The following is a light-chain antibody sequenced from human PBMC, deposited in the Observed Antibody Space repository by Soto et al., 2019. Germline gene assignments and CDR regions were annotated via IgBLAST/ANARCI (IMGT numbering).Light chain of an antibody. J-gene: IGLJ1*01. CDR2: AVS. CDR3: QVWDITSDQYL. Sequence: QSALTQPASVSGSPGQSITISCSGTSNDVGGYNYVSWYQQHPGKAPNLMIYAVSNRPSGIPERFSGSNSGSTATLTISSVEAGDEADYFCQVWDITSDQYLFGTGTKLTVL. V-gene: IGLV2-14*01. CDR1: SNDVGGYNY.